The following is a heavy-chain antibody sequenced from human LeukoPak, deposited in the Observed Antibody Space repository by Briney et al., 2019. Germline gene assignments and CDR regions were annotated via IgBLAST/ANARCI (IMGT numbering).Heavy chain of an antibody. D-gene: IGHD6-13*01. CDR1: GFTFSSYA. J-gene: IGHJ6*02. Sequence: GGSLRLSCAASGFTFSSYAMSWVRQAPGKGLEWVSAISGSGGSTYYADSVKGRFTISRDNSKNTLYLQMNSLRAEDTAVYYCASSVVAAAEYYYYYGMDVWGQGTTVTVSS. V-gene: IGHV3-23*01. CDR2: ISGSGGST. CDR3: ASSVVAAAEYYYYYGMDV.